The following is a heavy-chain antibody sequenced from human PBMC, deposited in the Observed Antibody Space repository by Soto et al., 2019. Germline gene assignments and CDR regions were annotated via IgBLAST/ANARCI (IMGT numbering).Heavy chain of an antibody. Sequence: QVQLVQSGAEEKKPGSSVKVSCTASGGTFSNFVISWVRQAPGQGLEWMGGNIPIFGTANYAQKFQGRVTIIADESTGTTYMELTSLRSEDTAVYYCARALICVGETTYEHYFDYCGQGTLVTVSS. CDR1: GGTFSNFV. D-gene: IGHD3-3*01. J-gene: IGHJ4*02. CDR3: ARALICVGETTYEHYFDY. V-gene: IGHV1-69*01. CDR2: NIPIFGTA.